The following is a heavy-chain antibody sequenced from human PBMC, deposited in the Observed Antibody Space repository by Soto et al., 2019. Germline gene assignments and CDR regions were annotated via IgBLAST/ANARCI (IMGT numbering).Heavy chain of an antibody. CDR3: ARDTAAAGIPYYYYYGMDV. Sequence: SLRLSCAASGFTFSSYGMHWVRQAPGKGLEWVAVIWYDGSNKYYADSVKGRFTISRDNSKNTLYLQMNSLRAEDTAVYYCARDTAAAGIPYYYYYGMDVWGQGTTVTVSS. J-gene: IGHJ6*02. CDR1: GFTFSSYG. D-gene: IGHD6-13*01. V-gene: IGHV3-33*01. CDR2: IWYDGSNK.